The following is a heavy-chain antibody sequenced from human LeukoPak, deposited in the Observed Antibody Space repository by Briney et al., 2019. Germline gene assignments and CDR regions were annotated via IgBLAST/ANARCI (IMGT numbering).Heavy chain of an antibody. D-gene: IGHD6-19*01. Sequence: SSVTVSCKASGGTFSSYAISWVRQAPGQGLEWMGRIIPILGIANYAQKFQGRVTITADKSTSTAYMELSSLRSEDTAVYYCASSSYRVVAGTPNYYYGMDVWGQGTTVTFSS. CDR2: IIPILGIA. J-gene: IGHJ6*01. CDR1: GGTFSSYA. CDR3: ASSSYRVVAGTPNYYYGMDV. V-gene: IGHV1-69*04.